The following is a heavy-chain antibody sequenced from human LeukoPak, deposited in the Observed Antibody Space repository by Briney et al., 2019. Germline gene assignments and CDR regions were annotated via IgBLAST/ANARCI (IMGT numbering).Heavy chain of an antibody. Sequence: GGSLRLSCAASGFTFSSYAMSWVRQAPGKGLEWVSAISGSGGSTYYADSVKGRFTISRDNAKNSLYLQMNSLRAEDTALYYCASRTVAAFDIWGQGTMVTVSS. D-gene: IGHD1-14*01. CDR3: ASRTVAAFDI. J-gene: IGHJ3*02. CDR1: GFTFSSYA. CDR2: ISGSGGST. V-gene: IGHV3-23*01.